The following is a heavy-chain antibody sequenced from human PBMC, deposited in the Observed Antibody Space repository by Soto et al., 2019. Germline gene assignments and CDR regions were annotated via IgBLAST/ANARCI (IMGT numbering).Heavy chain of an antibody. CDR1: GGSISSGDYY. CDR2: IYYSGST. CDR3: ARVSPGAMIQTFDY. D-gene: IGHD3-22*01. J-gene: IGHJ4*02. Sequence: SETLSLTCTVSGGSISSGDYYWSWIRQPPGKGLEWIGYIYYSGSTYYNPSLKSRVTISVDTSKNQFSLKLSSVTAADTAVYYCARVSPGAMIQTFDYWGQGTLLTVSS. V-gene: IGHV4-30-4*01.